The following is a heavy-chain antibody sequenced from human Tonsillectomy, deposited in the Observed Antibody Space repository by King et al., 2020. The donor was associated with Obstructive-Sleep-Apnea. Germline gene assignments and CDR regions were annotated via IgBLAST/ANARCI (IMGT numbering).Heavy chain of an antibody. V-gene: IGHV4-39*07. Sequence: QLQESGPGLVKPSETLSLTCTVSGGSISSSSYYWGWIRQPPGKGLEWIGSIYYSGSTYYNPSLKSRVTISVDTSKNQSSLKLSSVTAADTAVYYCARASGSYGGFDYWGQGTLVTVSS. CDR3: ARASGSYGGFDY. J-gene: IGHJ4*02. CDR1: GGSISSSSYY. CDR2: IYYSGST. D-gene: IGHD1-26*01.